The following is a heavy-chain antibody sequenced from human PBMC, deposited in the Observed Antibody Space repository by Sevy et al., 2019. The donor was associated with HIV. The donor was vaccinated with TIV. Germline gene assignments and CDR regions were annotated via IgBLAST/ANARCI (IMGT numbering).Heavy chain of an antibody. CDR1: GFTFSDYG. D-gene: IGHD1-20*01. CDR3: ARDLTAPYYYYGMDV. Sequence: GGSLRLSCAASGFTFSDYGMHWVRQAPGKGLEWVAIIWFDGSNDYYADSVKGRFTISRDNSKNTVYLQLNSLRAEDTGVYYCARDLTAPYYYYGMDVWGQGTMVTVSS. CDR2: IWFDGSND. V-gene: IGHV3-33*01. J-gene: IGHJ6*02.